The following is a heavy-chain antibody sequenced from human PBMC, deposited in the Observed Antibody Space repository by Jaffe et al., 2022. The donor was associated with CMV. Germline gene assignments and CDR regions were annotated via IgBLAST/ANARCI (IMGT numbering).Heavy chain of an antibody. CDR2: ISGSGGST. Sequence: EVQLLESGGGLVQPGGSLRLSCAASGFTFSSYAMSWVRQAPGKGLEWVSAISGSGGSTYYADSVKGRFTISRDNSKNTLYLQMNSLRAEDTAVYYCAKDLGEQQLVRGGCFDYWGQGTLVTVSS. V-gene: IGHV3-23*01. CDR3: AKDLGEQQLVRGGCFDY. J-gene: IGHJ4*02. CDR1: GFTFSSYA. D-gene: IGHD6-13*01.